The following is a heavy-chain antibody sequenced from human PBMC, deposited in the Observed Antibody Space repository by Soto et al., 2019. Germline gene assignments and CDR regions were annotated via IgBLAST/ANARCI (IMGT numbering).Heavy chain of an antibody. J-gene: IGHJ5*02. Sequence: ASVKVSCKASGYSFANNDVSWVRQATGQGLEWMGWMNPGSGDTGYAQKFQGRVTMTRDISIATAYMELSSLRSDDTAIYYCARMATFGSLNWFDPWGQGTLVTVSS. V-gene: IGHV1-8*01. CDR2: MNPGSGDT. CDR1: GYSFANND. D-gene: IGHD3-16*01. CDR3: ARMATFGSLNWFDP.